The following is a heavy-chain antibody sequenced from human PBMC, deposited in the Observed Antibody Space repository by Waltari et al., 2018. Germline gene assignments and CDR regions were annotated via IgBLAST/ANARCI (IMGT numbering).Heavy chain of an antibody. CDR2: IKKDGSEE. J-gene: IGHJ3*02. D-gene: IGHD3-22*01. V-gene: IGHV3-7*01. Sequence: EVQLVESGGGVVQPGGSVRLSCAASGFPLSSYWMSWVRQAPGKGLEWVANIKKDGSEEYYVDSVRGRFTISRDNAKNSLYLQMNSLRPEDTAVYYCARDQWFAFDIWGQGTMVTVSS. CDR3: ARDQWFAFDI. CDR1: GFPLSSYW.